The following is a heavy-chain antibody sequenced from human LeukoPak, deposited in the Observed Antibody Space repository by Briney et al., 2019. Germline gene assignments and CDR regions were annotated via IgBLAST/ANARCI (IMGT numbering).Heavy chain of an antibody. CDR1: GFTFSNYW. Sequence: GGSLRLSCVVSGFTFSNYWMSWVRQTPGKGLEWVANIKHDKSKKYCVDSVKGRLTTSRDNVKNSLYLQMSSLRAEDTALYYCTGGLRGANWFDPWGQGTLVTVSS. V-gene: IGHV3-7*03. CDR2: IKHDKSKK. CDR3: TGGLRGANWFDP. J-gene: IGHJ5*02. D-gene: IGHD3-10*01.